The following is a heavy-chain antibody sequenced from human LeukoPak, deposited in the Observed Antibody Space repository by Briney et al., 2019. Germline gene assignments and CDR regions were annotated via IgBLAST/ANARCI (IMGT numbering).Heavy chain of an antibody. Sequence: ASVTVSFTSSGYTFTDYYMHWVRQAPGQGLEWMGWINPNTGGTSSAQKFKGRVTMSRDTAITTVYMEVSWLTADDTAIYYCARADRLHGGPYLIGPWGQGTLVTVSS. V-gene: IGHV1-2*02. D-gene: IGHD2-21*01. CDR3: ARADRLHGGPYLIGP. J-gene: IGHJ5*02. CDR2: INPNTGGT. CDR1: GYTFTDYY.